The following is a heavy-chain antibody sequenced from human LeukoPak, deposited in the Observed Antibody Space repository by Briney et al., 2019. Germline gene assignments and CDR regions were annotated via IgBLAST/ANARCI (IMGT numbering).Heavy chain of an antibody. J-gene: IGHJ6*02. D-gene: IGHD3-22*01. CDR2: TYYRSKWYN. CDR1: GDSVSSNSAT. CDR3: ARGHYDSRGYFGGMDV. V-gene: IGHV6-1*01. Sequence: SQTLSLTCAISGDSVSSNSATWHWIRQSPSRGLEWLGRTYYRSKWYNDYATSVKSRLTINPETSKNQFSLQLNSVTPEDTAVYYCARGHYDSRGYFGGMDVWGQGTTVTVSS.